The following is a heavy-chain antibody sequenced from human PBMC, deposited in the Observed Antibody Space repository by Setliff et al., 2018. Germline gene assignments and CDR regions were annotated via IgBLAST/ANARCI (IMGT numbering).Heavy chain of an antibody. Sequence: ASVKVSCKTSAYSFSGYYIHWVRQAPGQGLEWMGWINTNNGGTKYAQTFQGRVTMTRDTSITTAYMELSSLTSDDTAVYYCAKTKGFGDGWFDPWGQGTLVTVSS. CDR3: AKTKGFGDGWFDP. CDR1: AYSFSGYY. V-gene: IGHV1-2*02. D-gene: IGHD3-10*01. J-gene: IGHJ5*02. CDR2: INTNNGGT.